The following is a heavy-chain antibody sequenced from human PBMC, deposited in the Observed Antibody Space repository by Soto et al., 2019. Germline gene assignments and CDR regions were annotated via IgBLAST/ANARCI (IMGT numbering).Heavy chain of an antibody. D-gene: IGHD3-22*01. CDR1: GGSFSGYY. J-gene: IGHJ4*02. CDR2: INHSGST. Sequence: PSQTLSLTCAVYGGSFSGYYWSWIRQPPGKGLEWIGEINHSGSTNYNPSLKSRVTISVDTSKNQFSLKLSSVTAADTAVYYCARGNDYYDSSGYFSLDYWGQGTLVTVSS. V-gene: IGHV4-34*01. CDR3: ARGNDYYDSSGYFSLDY.